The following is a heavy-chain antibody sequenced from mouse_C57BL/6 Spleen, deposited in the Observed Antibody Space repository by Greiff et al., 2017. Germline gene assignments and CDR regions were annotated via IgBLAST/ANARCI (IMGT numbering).Heavy chain of an antibody. CDR3: ARAAQATSYFDY. Sequence: DVKLQESGAELVKPGASVKLSCTASGFNIKDYYMHWVKQRTEQGLEWIGRIDPEDGETKYAPKFQGKATITADTSSNTAYLQLSSLTSEDTAVYYCARAAQATSYFDYWGQGTTLTVSS. V-gene: IGHV14-2*01. D-gene: IGHD3-2*02. CDR2: IDPEDGET. J-gene: IGHJ2*01. CDR1: GFNIKDYY.